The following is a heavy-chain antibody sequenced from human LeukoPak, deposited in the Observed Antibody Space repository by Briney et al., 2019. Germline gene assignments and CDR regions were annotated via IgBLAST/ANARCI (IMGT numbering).Heavy chain of an antibody. J-gene: IGHJ4*02. CDR3: AKDLVVRGVIRVFDY. CDR1: GFTFSSYA. D-gene: IGHD3-10*01. V-gene: IGHV3-23*01. CDR2: ISGNGGST. Sequence: GGSLRLSCAASGFTFSSYAMSWVRQAPGKGLEWVSAISGNGGSTYYADSVKGRFTISRDNSKNTLYLQMNSLRAEDTAVYYCAKDLVVRGVIRVFDYWGQGTLVTVSS.